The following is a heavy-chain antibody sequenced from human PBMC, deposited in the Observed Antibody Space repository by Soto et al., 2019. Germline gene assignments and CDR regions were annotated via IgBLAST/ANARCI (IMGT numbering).Heavy chain of an antibody. V-gene: IGHV1-2*02. Sequence: ASVKFSCKSSGYTFTGHYIHWVRQAPEQGPEWMGEIGPGSGATRYAQRFQGRVTMTRDMSITTVYMELNNLSPDDTAVYYCGRGRSGQIVVFYWGQGTPGTVSS. CDR3: GRGRSGQIVVFY. CDR1: GYTFTGHY. D-gene: IGHD1-26*01. J-gene: IGHJ4*02. CDR2: IGPGSGAT.